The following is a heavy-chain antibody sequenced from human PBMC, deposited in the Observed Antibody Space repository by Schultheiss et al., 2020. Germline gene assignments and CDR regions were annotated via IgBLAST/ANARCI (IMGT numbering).Heavy chain of an antibody. V-gene: IGHV4-61*08. CDR3: ARVLEFGELNGWFDP. D-gene: IGHD3-10*01. Sequence: SETLSLACTVSGGSISSGGYYWSWIRQPPGKGLEWIGYIYYSGSTYYNPSLKSRVTISVDTSKNQFSLKLSSVTAADTAVYYCARVLEFGELNGWFDPWGQGTLVTVSS. CDR1: GGSISSGGYY. J-gene: IGHJ5*02. CDR2: IYYSGST.